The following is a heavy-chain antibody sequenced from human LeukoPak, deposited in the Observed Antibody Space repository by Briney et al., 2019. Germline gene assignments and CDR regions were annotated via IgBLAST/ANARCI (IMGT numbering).Heavy chain of an antibody. CDR3: ARGPKYYDSSGYYYPPHFDY. J-gene: IGHJ4*02. CDR1: GYIFTSYW. D-gene: IGHD3-22*01. CDR2: IYPGDSDT. Sequence: RGESLEISCKGSGYIFTSYWIGWVRQLPGKGLEWMGIIYPGDSDTRYSPSFQGQVTISADKSISTAYLQWSSLKASDTAMYYCARGPKYYDSSGYYYPPHFDYWGQGTLVTVSS. V-gene: IGHV5-51*01.